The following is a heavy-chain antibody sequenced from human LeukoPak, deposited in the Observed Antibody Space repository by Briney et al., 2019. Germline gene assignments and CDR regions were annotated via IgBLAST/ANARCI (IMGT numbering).Heavy chain of an antibody. CDR3: ARGGRGQIDY. CDR2: IYYSGST. D-gene: IGHD1-14*01. CDR1: GGSISSYY. J-gene: IGHJ4*02. V-gene: IGHV4-59*01. Sequence: PSETLSLTCTVFGGSISSYYWSWIRQPPGKGLEWIGYIYYSGSTSYNPSLKSRVTISVDTSKNQFSLKLSSVTAADTAVYYCARGGRGQIDYWGQGTLVTVSS.